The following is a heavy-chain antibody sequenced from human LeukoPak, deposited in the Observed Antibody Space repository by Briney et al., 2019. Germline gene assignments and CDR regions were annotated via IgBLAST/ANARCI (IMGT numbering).Heavy chain of an antibody. CDR1: GFTFSSYG. D-gene: IGHD2-21*01. V-gene: IGHV3-30*02. J-gene: IGHJ4*02. Sequence: GGSLRLXCAASGFTFSSYGMHWVRQAPGKGLEWVAFIRYDGSNKYYADSVKGRFTISRDNSKNTLYLQMNSLRAEDTAVYYCAKDRIVVVIEGAFDYWGQGTLVTVSS. CDR2: IRYDGSNK. CDR3: AKDRIVVVIEGAFDY.